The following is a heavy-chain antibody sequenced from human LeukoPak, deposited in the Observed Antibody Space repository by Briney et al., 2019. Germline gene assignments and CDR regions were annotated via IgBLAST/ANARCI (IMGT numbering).Heavy chain of an antibody. V-gene: IGHV4-59*01. CDR1: GGSISNYY. CDR2: ISYSGST. J-gene: IGHJ4*02. D-gene: IGHD3-22*01. CDR3: ARNYYDSTGYLPGLFDY. Sequence: SETLSLTCTVSGGSISNYYWSWIRQPPGKGLEWIGYISYSGSTDYNPSLKSRVTILVDTSKNQFSLRLSSVTAADTAVYYCARNYYDSTGYLPGLFDYWGQGTLVTVSS.